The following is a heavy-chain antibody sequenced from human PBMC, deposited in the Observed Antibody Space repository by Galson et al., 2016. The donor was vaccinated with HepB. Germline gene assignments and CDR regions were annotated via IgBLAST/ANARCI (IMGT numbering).Heavy chain of an antibody. J-gene: IGHJ4*02. CDR2: IIPSGPST. D-gene: IGHD1-26*01. Sequence: SVKVSCKASGYSLAGYYMHWVRQAPGQGLEWVGLIIPSGPSTSYAQEFQDRVTLTRDTSTNTVYMELNSLRSEDTAVYYCARGCGNYPKTLDYWGQGTLVTVSS. CDR1: GYSLAGYY. CDR3: ARGCGNYPKTLDY. V-gene: IGHV1-46*01.